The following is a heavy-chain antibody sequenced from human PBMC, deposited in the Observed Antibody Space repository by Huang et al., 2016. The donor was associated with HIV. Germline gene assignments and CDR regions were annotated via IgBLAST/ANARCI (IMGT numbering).Heavy chain of an antibody. CDR1: GFTFRDHP. V-gene: IGHV3-30*14. CDR3: ARDTTTVAGLDF. D-gene: IGHD6-19*01. Sequence: QVQLVESGGGVVQPGRSLRLSCAVSGFTFRDHPMHWVRQAPGKGLEWVAVISFDGRNKFYADFVRGRFTISRDNYKNILYLQLNSLTPADTSIYYCARDTTTVAGLDFWGQGALVTVSS. J-gene: IGHJ4*02. CDR2: ISFDGRNK.